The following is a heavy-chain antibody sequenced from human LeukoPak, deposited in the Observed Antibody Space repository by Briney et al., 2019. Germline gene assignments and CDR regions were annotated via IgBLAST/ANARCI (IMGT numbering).Heavy chain of an antibody. CDR1: GGSISSGGYY. V-gene: IGHV4-31*03. CDR3: ARGSPYYYDSSAHYMDV. D-gene: IGHD3-22*01. J-gene: IGHJ6*03. CDR2: IYYSGST. Sequence: SQTLSLTCTVSGGSISSGGYYWSWIRQHPGKGLKWIGYIYYSGSTYYNPSLKSRVTISVDTSKNQFSLKLSSVTAADTAVYYCARGSPYYYDSSAHYMDVWGKGTTVTVSS.